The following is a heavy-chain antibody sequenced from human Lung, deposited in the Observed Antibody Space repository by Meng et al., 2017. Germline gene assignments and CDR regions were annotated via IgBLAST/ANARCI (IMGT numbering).Heavy chain of an antibody. CDR1: GFTFRMYW. CDR3: ARESGYFEY. J-gene: IGHJ4*02. Sequence: VQLVECGGGSVTPGRYQRLTCEASGFTFRMYWMHWIRQAPGKGLVWVSRIRGDGGSIVYADSVKGRFTISRDNAKNTLFLQMNSLRAEDTAVYYCARESGYFEYWGQGILVTVSS. V-gene: IGHV3-74*03. CDR2: IRGDGGSI.